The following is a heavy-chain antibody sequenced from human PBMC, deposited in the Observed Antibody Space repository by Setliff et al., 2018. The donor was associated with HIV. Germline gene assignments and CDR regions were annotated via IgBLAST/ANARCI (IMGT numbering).Heavy chain of an antibody. CDR3: ARGEYYFDY. Sequence: PSETLSLTCAVYGGSFSGYFWSWIRQPPGKGLEWIGEINHGGGTNYNPSLKSRLTISVDTSKNQVSLRLTSVTAADTAVYYCARGEYYFDYWGQGTLVTVSS. CDR2: INHGGGT. V-gene: IGHV4-34*01. J-gene: IGHJ4*02. CDR1: GGSFSGYF.